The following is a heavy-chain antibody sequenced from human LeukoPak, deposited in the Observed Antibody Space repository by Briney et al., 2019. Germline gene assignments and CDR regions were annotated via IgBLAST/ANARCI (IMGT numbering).Heavy chain of an antibody. Sequence: PSETLSLTCTVSGGSISSGGYYWRWIRQPPGKGLEWIGYIYHSGSTYYNPSLKSRVTISVDRSKNQFSLKLSSVTAADTAVYYCARGGHCSSTSCYGAFDIWGQGTMVTVSS. V-gene: IGHV4-30-2*01. D-gene: IGHD2-2*01. CDR2: IYHSGST. CDR3: ARGGHCSSTSCYGAFDI. J-gene: IGHJ3*02. CDR1: GGSISSGGYY.